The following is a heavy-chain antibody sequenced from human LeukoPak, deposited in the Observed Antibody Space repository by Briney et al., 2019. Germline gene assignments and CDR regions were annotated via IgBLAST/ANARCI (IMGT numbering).Heavy chain of an antibody. J-gene: IGHJ4*02. Sequence: SETLSLTCTVSGGSISSGSYDWYWIRQPAGKGLEWIGHIYTSGSSNYSPSLKSRVTISVDTFKNQFSLKLTSVTAADTAVYYCTKGRGIWGQGTLVTVSS. CDR1: GGSISSGSYD. D-gene: IGHD3-10*01. CDR3: TKGRGI. CDR2: IYTSGSS. V-gene: IGHV4-61*09.